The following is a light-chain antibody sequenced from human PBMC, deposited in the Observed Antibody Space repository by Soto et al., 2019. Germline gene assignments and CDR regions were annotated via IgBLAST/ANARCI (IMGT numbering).Light chain of an antibody. CDR1: SSNIGSYT. Sequence: QSVLTQPPSASGTPGQRVTISCSGGSSNIGSYTVNWYQQLPGSAPKLLVYSHNQRPSRVPDRFSGSKSGTSASLAISGLQSEDEADYYCAAWDDSLNGVVFGGGTQLTVL. CDR3: AAWDDSLNGVV. J-gene: IGLJ2*01. CDR2: SHN. V-gene: IGLV1-44*01.